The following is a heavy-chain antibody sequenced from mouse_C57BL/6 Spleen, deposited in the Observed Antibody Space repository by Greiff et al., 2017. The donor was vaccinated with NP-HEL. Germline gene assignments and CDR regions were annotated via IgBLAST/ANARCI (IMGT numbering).Heavy chain of an antibody. CDR1: GFTFSSYA. CDR3: TRGGSSYDWFAY. D-gene: IGHD1-1*01. V-gene: IGHV5-9-1*02. CDR2: ISSGGDYI. J-gene: IGHJ3*01. Sequence: EVMLVESGEGLVKPGGSLKLSCAASGFTFSSYAMSWVRQTPEKRLEWVAYISSGGDYIYYADTVKGRFTISRDNARNTLYLQMSSLKSEDTAMYYWTRGGSSYDWFAYWGQGTLVTVSA.